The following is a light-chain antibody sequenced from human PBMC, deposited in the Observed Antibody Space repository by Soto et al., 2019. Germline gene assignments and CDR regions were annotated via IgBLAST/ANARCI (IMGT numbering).Light chain of an antibody. V-gene: IGKV1-39*01. Sequence: DIQMTQSPSSLSASVGDRVTITCRASQGISSYLNWYQQKPGKAPKLLIYAASSLQSGVPSRFSGSGSGTDFTLTISSLQPEDFATYYCQQSYSTPVFGQGTKLYIK. J-gene: IGKJ2*01. CDR3: QQSYSTPV. CDR1: QGISSY. CDR2: AAS.